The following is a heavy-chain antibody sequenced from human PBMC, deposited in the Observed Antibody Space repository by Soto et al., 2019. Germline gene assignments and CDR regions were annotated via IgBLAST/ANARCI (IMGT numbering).Heavy chain of an antibody. CDR3: ARDFVVGAQRVDAFDI. V-gene: IGHV3-33*01. Sequence: QVQLVESGGGVVQPGRSLRLSCAASGFTFSSYGMHWVRQAPGKGLEWVAVIWYDGSNKYYADSVKGRFTISRDNSKNRLYLQMNSLRAEDTAVYYCARDFVVGAQRVDAFDIWGQGTMVTVSS. CDR2: IWYDGSNK. J-gene: IGHJ3*02. D-gene: IGHD1-26*01. CDR1: GFTFSSYG.